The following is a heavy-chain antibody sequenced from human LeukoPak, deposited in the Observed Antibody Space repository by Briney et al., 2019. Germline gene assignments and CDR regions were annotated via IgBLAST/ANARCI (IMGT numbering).Heavy chain of an antibody. V-gene: IGHV3-21*01. J-gene: IGHJ3*02. Sequence: GGSLRLSCAASGFTFSSYSMNWVRQAPGKGPEWVSSISSSGSYIYYADSVKGRFTISRDNAKNSLYLQMNSLRAEDTAVYYCARPTDIVVVPAAHDAFDIWGQGTMVTVSS. D-gene: IGHD2-2*01. CDR2: ISSSGSYI. CDR3: ARPTDIVVVPAAHDAFDI. CDR1: GFTFSSYS.